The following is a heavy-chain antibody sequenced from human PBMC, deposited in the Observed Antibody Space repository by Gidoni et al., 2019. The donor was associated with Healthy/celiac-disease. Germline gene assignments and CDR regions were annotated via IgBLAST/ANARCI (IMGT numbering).Heavy chain of an antibody. Sequence: EVQLLESGGGLVQPGGSLRLSCPASGFTFSSYAMSWVRQAPGKGLEWVSAISGSGGSTYYADSVKGRFTISRDNSKNTLYLQMNSLRAEDTAVYYCAKDGTYYYDSSGYPFDYWGQGTLVTVSS. D-gene: IGHD3-22*01. CDR2: ISGSGGST. V-gene: IGHV3-23*01. CDR3: AKDGTYYYDSSGYPFDY. J-gene: IGHJ4*02. CDR1: GFTFSSYA.